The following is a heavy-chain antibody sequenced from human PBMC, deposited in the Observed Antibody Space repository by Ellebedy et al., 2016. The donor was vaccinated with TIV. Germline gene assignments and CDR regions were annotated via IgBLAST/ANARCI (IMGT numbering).Heavy chain of an antibody. CDR2: FNLGGTT. V-gene: IGHV4-34*01. J-gene: IGHJ4*02. CDR3: AKWTVGYCSSASCYTGDY. Sequence: MPGGSLRLSCAVYGGSFNNYYWSWIRQLPGKGLEWIGEFNLGGTTNYNPSLKSRLTISVDTSKNQFSLKLNSVTAADTAVYYCAKWTVGYCSSASCYTGDYWGQGTLVTVSS. CDR1: GGSFNNYY. D-gene: IGHD2-2*02.